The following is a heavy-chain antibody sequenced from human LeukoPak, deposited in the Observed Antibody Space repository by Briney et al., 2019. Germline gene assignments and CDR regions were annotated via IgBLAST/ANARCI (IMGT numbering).Heavy chain of an antibody. V-gene: IGHV1-18*01. Sequence: ASVKVSCKASGYTLTSYGISWVRQAPGQGLEWMGRISAYNGNTNYAQKLQGRVTMTTDTSTSTAYMELRSLRSDDTAVYYCARDARITMVRGVDPFDYWGQGTLVTVSS. J-gene: IGHJ4*02. CDR1: GYTLTSYG. CDR3: ARDARITMVRGVDPFDY. CDR2: ISAYNGNT. D-gene: IGHD3-10*01.